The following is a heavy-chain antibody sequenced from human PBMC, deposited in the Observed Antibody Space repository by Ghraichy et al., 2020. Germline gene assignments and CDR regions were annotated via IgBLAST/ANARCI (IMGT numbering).Heavy chain of an antibody. J-gene: IGHJ5*02. D-gene: IGHD3-10*01. CDR1: GGSFSGYY. V-gene: IGHV4-34*01. CDR2: INHSGST. Sequence: SETLSLTCAVYGGSFSGYYWSWIRQPPGKGLEWIGEINHSGSTNYNPSLKSRVTISVDTSKNQFSLKLSSVTAADTAVYYCARGKQRAPNYYGSGSRGVNWFDPWGQGTLVTVSS. CDR3: ARGKQRAPNYYGSGSRGVNWFDP.